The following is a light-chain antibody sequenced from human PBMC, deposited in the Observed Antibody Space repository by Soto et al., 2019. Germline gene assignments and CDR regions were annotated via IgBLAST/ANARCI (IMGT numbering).Light chain of an antibody. Sequence: EVVLTQSPATLSLSPGERATLSCRASQSVNSHLGWYQQQPGQAPRLLIYDASNRATGIPARFSGSGSGTDFTLTISGLEPEDFAVYCCQQYARSPPTFGQGTKVDIK. V-gene: IGKV3-20*01. CDR2: DAS. CDR3: QQYARSPPT. J-gene: IGKJ1*01. CDR1: QSVNSH.